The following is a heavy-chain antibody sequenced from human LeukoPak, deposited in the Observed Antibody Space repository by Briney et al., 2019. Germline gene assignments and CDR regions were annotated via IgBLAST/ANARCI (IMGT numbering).Heavy chain of an antibody. V-gene: IGHV3-23*01. CDR2: ISPSGGGT. CDR3: AKRAVVREIQYFDY. J-gene: IGHJ4*02. D-gene: IGHD3-22*01. Sequence: GGSLRLSCVASGFTFRTYGMNWVRQAPGKGLQWVSGISPSGGGTYYADSVKGRFTIFRDDSKNTLSLQMNSLRPEDTAIYYCAKRAVVREIQYFDYWGQGTLVTVSS. CDR1: GFTFRTYG.